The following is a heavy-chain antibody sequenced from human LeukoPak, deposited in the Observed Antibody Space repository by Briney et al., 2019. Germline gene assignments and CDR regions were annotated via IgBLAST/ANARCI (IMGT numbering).Heavy chain of an antibody. D-gene: IGHD1-1*01. J-gene: IGHJ5*02. V-gene: IGHV1-18*01. CDR3: ARGLENWSWFDP. CDR1: GYTFTTSV. CDR2: INAYNSNT. Sequence: ASVKVSCKASGYTFTTSVISWVRQAPGQGLEWMAWINAYNSNTDYAQKFQGRVTVTTDTSTSTAYMELGSLKPDDTAVYYCARGLENWSWFDPWGQGTLVTVSS.